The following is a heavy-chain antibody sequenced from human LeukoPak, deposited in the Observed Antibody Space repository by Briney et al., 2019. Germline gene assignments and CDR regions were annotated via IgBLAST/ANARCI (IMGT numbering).Heavy chain of an antibody. CDR3: AKDVVATIGGPNWFDP. CDR1: GFAFSSYA. V-gene: IGHV3-23*01. Sequence: GGSLRLSCAASGFAFSSYAMSWVRRAPGKGLEWVSLISASGGSTYYADSVKGRFTISRDNSKNTLYLQMNSLRAEDTALYYCAKDVVATIGGPNWFDPWGQGTLVTVSS. J-gene: IGHJ5*02. CDR2: ISASGGST. D-gene: IGHD5-12*01.